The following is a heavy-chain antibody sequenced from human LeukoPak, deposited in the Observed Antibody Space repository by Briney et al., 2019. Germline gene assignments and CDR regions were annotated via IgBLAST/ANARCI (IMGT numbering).Heavy chain of an antibody. CDR2: IYSGGTT. Sequence: GGSLRLSCAASGFTVSSNHMSWVRQAPGKGLEWVSVIYSGGTTYYADSVKGRFTISRDNSKDTLSLQMNSLRVEDSAIYYCASRKEYTVSSVYYWGRGILVTVSS. J-gene: IGHJ4*02. CDR1: GFTVSSNH. CDR3: ASRKEYTVSSVYY. D-gene: IGHD5/OR15-5a*01. V-gene: IGHV3-53*01.